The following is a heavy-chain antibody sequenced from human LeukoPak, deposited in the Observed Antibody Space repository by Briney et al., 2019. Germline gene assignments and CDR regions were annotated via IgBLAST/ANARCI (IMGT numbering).Heavy chain of an antibody. Sequence: GSLRLPCAASGFTFSSYWMSWVRQAPGKGLEWVANIKQDGSEKYYVDSVKGRFTISRDNSKNTLYLQMNRLRVEDAAVYYCARAPVTSCRGAFCYPFDYWGQGTLVTVSS. CDR1: GFTFSSYW. CDR3: ARAPVTSCRGAFCYPFDY. D-gene: IGHD2-15*01. CDR2: IKQDGSEK. V-gene: IGHV3-7*03. J-gene: IGHJ4*02.